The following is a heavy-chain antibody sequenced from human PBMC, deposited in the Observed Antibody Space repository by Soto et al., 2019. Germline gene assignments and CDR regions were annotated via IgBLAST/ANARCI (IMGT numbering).Heavy chain of an antibody. V-gene: IGHV5-51*01. CDR2: IYPGDSDT. CDR3: ARLDSGYSSSWHFDY. Sequence: GESLKISCNGSGYSFTSYWIGWVRQMPGKGLEWMGIIYPGDSDTRYSPSFQGQVTISADKSISTAYLQWSSLKASDTAMYYCARLDSGYSSSWHFDYWGQGTLVTVSS. D-gene: IGHD6-13*01. CDR1: GYSFTSYW. J-gene: IGHJ4*02.